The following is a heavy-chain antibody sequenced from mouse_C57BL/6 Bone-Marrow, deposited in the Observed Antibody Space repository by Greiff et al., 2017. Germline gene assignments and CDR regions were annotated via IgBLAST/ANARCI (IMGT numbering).Heavy chain of an antibody. J-gene: IGHJ2*02. CDR3: ARWYDYSYYFDY. CDR1: GYSFTSYY. CDR2: IYPGSGNT. V-gene: IGHV1-66*01. D-gene: IGHD2-4*01. Sequence: VQLQQSGPELVKPGASVKISCKASGYSFTSYYIHWVKQRPGQGLEWIGGIYPGSGNTKYHEKFKGKATLPADTSSSTAYMQISSLTSEDSAVYVCARWYDYSYYFDYWGQGTSLTVSS.